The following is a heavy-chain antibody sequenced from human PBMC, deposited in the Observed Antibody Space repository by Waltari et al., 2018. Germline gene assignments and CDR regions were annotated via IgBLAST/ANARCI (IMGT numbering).Heavy chain of an antibody. CDR2: TYYSAKWYN. CDR3: ARGERVGSVQAGAYDY. Sequence: QVQLQQSGPGLVKPSQTLSLTCAISGDSVSSNSAAWNWIRQSPSRGLEWLGSTYYSAKWYNDYAGSVKSRITINPDTSKNQFSLQLNAVTPEDTAVYYCARGERVGSVQAGAYDYWGQGTLVTVSS. CDR1: GDSVSSNSAA. D-gene: IGHD3-16*01. V-gene: IGHV6-1*01. J-gene: IGHJ4*02.